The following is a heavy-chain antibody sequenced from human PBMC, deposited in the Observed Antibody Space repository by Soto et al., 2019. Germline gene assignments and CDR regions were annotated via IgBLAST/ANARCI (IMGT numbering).Heavy chain of an antibody. CDR3: ARSIVVVTALDY. CDR1: GYTFTSYA. D-gene: IGHD2-21*02. J-gene: IGHJ4*02. V-gene: IGHV1-3*05. Sequence: QVQLVQSGAEEKKPGASVKVSCKASGYTFTSYAMHWVRQAPGQRLEWMGWINAGKGNTKYSQKFQGRVTIPRHTSASTAYMEPSSLRSEDTAVYYCARSIVVVTALDYWGQGTLVTVSS. CDR2: INAGKGNT.